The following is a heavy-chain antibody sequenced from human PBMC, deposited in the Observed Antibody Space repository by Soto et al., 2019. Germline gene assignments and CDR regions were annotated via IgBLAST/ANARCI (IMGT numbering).Heavy chain of an antibody. CDR2: IYWDDDK. CDR3: AHIDPEIVTVGGHGGFDY. D-gene: IGHD3-16*01. CDR1: GFSLTSGVG. V-gene: IGHV2-5*02. Sequence: QITLKESGPTLVRPPQTLTLTCTFSGFSLTSGVGVGWIRQPPGKALEWLALIYWDDDKRYSPSLKNRLTITMDTSKNQVVLTTTNVGPVDTAPYFCAHIDPEIVTVGGHGGFDYWGQGTLVTVSS. J-gene: IGHJ4*02.